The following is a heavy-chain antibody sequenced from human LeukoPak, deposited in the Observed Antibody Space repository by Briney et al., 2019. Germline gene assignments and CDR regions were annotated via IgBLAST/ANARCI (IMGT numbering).Heavy chain of an antibody. CDR1: GFTFSSYG. CDR2: ILYDGGNI. D-gene: IGHD2-15*01. CDR3: AKDYCSGGSCYHYWYFDL. Sequence: GRPLRLSCAASGFTFSSYGMHWVRQAPGKGLEWVAFILYDGGNIYYADSVKGRFTISRDNSKTTLYLQMNSLRAEDTAVYYCAKDYCSGGSCYHYWYFDLWGRGTRVTVSS. V-gene: IGHV3-30*18. J-gene: IGHJ2*01.